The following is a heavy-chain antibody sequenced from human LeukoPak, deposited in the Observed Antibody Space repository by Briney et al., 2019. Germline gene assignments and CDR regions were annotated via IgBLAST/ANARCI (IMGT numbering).Heavy chain of an antibody. D-gene: IGHD2-2*01. CDR2: ITLSSSTI. V-gene: IGHV3-48*01. Sequence: GGSLRLSCAASGFNFNNYNMNWVRQAPGKGLEWVSYITLSSSTIYYADSVMGRFTISRDNAKNSLYLQMNSLRAEDTAVYYCASGGGTYCRSTSFYGGEYFQHWGQGTLVIVSS. CDR1: GFNFNNYN. CDR3: ASGGGTYCRSTSFYGGEYFQH. J-gene: IGHJ1*01.